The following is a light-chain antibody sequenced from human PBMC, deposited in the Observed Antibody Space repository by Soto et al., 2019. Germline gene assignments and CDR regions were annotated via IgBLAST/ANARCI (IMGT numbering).Light chain of an antibody. V-gene: IGLV2-23*01. CDR2: EGN. J-gene: IGLJ2*01. CDR1: GRDVGSYNL. Sequence: QSVLTQPASVSGSPGQSITISCTGTGRDVGSYNLVSWYQHHPGKAPKLIIYEGNNRPSGISNRFSGSKSGNTASLTISGLPAEDEAHYHCSSHAWTVVFGGGTKLTVL. CDR3: SSHAWTVV.